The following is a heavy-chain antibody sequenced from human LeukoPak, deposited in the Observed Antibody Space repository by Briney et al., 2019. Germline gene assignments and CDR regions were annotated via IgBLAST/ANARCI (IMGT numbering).Heavy chain of an antibody. Sequence: ASVKVSCKASGYTFTSYYMHWVRQAPGQGLEWMGIINPSGGSTSYAQKFQGRVTMTRDTSTSTVYMELSSLRSEDTAVYYCASSVQLEQPRLNDGMDVWGQGTTVTVSS. J-gene: IGHJ6*02. CDR1: GYTFTSYY. CDR3: ASSVQLEQPRLNDGMDV. D-gene: IGHD1/OR15-1a*01. CDR2: INPSGGST. V-gene: IGHV1-46*01.